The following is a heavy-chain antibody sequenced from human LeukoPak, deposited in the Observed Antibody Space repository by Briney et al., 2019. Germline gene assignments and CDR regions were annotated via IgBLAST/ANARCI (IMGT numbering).Heavy chain of an antibody. J-gene: IGHJ3*02. Sequence: GGSLRLSCAASGFTFSSYNMNWVRQAPGKGLEWVSSISSSSSYIYYADSVKGRFTISRDNAKNSLYLQMNSLRAEDTAVYYCARDLLMWGYYYGSANAFDIWGQGTMVTVSS. CDR2: ISSSSSYI. CDR3: ARDLLMWGYYYGSANAFDI. D-gene: IGHD3-10*01. V-gene: IGHV3-21*01. CDR1: GFTFSSYN.